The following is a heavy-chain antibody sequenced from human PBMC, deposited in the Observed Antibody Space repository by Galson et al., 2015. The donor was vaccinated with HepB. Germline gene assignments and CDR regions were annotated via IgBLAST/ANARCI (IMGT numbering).Heavy chain of an antibody. CDR1: GFTFSNYY. J-gene: IGHJ2*01. V-gene: IGHV3-11*05. Sequence: SGAEVKKPGESLKISCAASGFTFSNYYMSWIRRAPGKGLEWVAYITGSGGFTNYADSVKGRFSISRDNAKNSLYLQMTSLRAGDTAVYYCARDLVPTEGTSPANYFDLWGRGTLVTVSS. CDR2: ITGSGGFT. CDR3: ARDLVPTEGTSPANYFDL. D-gene: IGHD2-8*02.